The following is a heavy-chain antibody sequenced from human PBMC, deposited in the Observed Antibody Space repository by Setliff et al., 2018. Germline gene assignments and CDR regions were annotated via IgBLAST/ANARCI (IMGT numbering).Heavy chain of an antibody. D-gene: IGHD3-9*01. J-gene: IGHJ3*02. Sequence: NPSETLSLTCAVYGGSFSGSYWGWVRQSAGRGLEWIGRIYGGGATNYNPSLKARLTIPVDNSKNQFSLQLTSVTAADTALYFCARERLYYDDLTGFSPEAFDIWGQGTMVTVSS. V-gene: IGHV4-4*07. CDR1: GGSFSGSY. CDR3: ARERLYYDDLTGFSPEAFDI. CDR2: IYGGGAT.